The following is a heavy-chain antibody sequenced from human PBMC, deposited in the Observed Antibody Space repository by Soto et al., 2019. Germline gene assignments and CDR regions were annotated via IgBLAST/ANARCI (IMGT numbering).Heavy chain of an antibody. CDR2: IKSKTDGGTT. D-gene: IGHD3-22*01. Sequence: GGSLRLSCAASGFTFSNAWMSWVRQAPGKGLEWVGRIKSKTDGGTTDYAAPVKGRFTISRDDSKNTLYLQMNSLKTEDTAVYYCTTDSMIVVVIEDAFDIWGQGTMVTVSS. J-gene: IGHJ3*02. CDR3: TTDSMIVVVIEDAFDI. CDR1: GFTFSNAW. V-gene: IGHV3-15*01.